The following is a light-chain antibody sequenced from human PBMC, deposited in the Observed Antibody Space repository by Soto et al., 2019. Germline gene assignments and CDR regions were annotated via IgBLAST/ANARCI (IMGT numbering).Light chain of an antibody. CDR3: LQHSTYPLT. V-gene: IGKV1-17*01. Sequence: DIQMTQFPSSLSASVGDRVTITCRASQGIRNDLDWYQQKPGKATKRLIYAASSLQSGVPSRFSGSGSGTDYTLAISSLQPEDFATFYCLQHSTYPLTFGQGTKVEIK. CDR2: AAS. J-gene: IGKJ1*01. CDR1: QGIRND.